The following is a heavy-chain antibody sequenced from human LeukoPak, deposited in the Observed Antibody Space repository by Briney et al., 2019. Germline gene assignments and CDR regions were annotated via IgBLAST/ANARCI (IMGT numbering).Heavy chain of an antibody. CDR1: GGCISSGDYY. CDR2: IYCSGST. Sequence: SETLSLTCTVSGGCISSGDYYWSWIRQPPGKGLEWIGYIYCSGSTYYNPSLKSRVTISVDTSKNQFSLKLSSVTAADTAVYYCARDEGRGYSYGSLDYWGQGTLVTVSS. J-gene: IGHJ4*02. D-gene: IGHD5-18*01. V-gene: IGHV4-30-4*01. CDR3: ARDEGRGYSYGSLDY.